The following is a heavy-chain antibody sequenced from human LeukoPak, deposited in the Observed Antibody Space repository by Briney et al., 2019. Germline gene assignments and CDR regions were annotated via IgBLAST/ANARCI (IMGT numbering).Heavy chain of an antibody. CDR2: IYTSGST. D-gene: IGHD3-22*01. Sequence: SQTLSLTCTASGGSISNGSYYWSWLRQPAGMGLEWIGRIYTSGSTNYNPSLKSGVTISVDTSKSQFSLKLSSVTAADTAVYYCARGDYYDSSGSTYFDYWGQGTLVTVSS. J-gene: IGHJ4*02. CDR1: GGSISNGSYY. CDR3: ARGDYYDSSGSTYFDY. V-gene: IGHV4-61*02.